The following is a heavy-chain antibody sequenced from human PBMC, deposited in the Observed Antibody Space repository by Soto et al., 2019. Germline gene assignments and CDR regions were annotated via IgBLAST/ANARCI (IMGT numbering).Heavy chain of an antibody. V-gene: IGHV1-18*01. Sequence: ASVKVSCKASGYTFTSYGISWVRQAPGQGLEWMGWISAYNGNTNYAQKLQGRVTMTTDTSTSTAYMELRSLRSDDTAVYYCASYIVATRADYYYYGMDVWGQGATVTVSS. D-gene: IGHD5-12*01. J-gene: IGHJ6*02. CDR1: GYTFTSYG. CDR3: ASYIVATRADYYYYGMDV. CDR2: ISAYNGNT.